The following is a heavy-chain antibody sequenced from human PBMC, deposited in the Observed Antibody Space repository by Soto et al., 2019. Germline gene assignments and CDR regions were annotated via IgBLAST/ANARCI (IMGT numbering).Heavy chain of an antibody. D-gene: IGHD2-15*01. CDR2: IIPIFGTA. CDR3: ARDCSGGSCYSFFPYYFDY. CDR1: GGTFSSYA. J-gene: IGHJ4*02. V-gene: IGHV1-69*06. Sequence: SVKVSCKASGGTFSSYAISWVRQAPGQGLEWMGGIIPIFGTANYAQKFQGRVTITADKSTSTTYMELSSLRSEDTAVYYCARDCSGGSCYSFFPYYFDYWGQGTLVTVSS.